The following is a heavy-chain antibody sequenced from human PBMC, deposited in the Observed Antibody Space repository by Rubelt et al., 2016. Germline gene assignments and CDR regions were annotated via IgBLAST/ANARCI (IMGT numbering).Heavy chain of an antibody. CDR3: ATHNDWSFNY. V-gene: IGHV3-7*01. CDR1: GFTFSTYA. J-gene: IGHJ4*02. CDR2: IKHDGSEI. D-gene: IGHD3-9*01. Sequence: VQLVESGGGVVQPGRSLRLSCAASGFTFSTYAMHWVRQAPGKGLEWVANIKHDGSEISYVDSLKGRFTNSRDNAKNSLSLQMNSLRADDTAVYYCATHNDWSFNYWGQGTLVTVSS.